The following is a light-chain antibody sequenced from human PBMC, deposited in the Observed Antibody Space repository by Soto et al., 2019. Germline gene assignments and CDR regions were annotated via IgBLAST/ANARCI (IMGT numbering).Light chain of an antibody. J-gene: IGLJ1*01. CDR1: SXDVGGYNY. CDR2: EVN. Sequence: QSALTQPPSASGSPGQSVAISCTGTSXDVGGYNYVSWYQQHPGKAPKLMIYEVNKRPSGVPDRFSGSKSGNTASLTVSGLQAEDAADYYCSSYAGSSNVFGAGTKVTVL. V-gene: IGLV2-8*01. CDR3: SSYAGSSNV.